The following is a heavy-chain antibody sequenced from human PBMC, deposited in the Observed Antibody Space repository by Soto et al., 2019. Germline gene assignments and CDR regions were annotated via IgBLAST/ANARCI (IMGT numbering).Heavy chain of an antibody. CDR2: ISYDGSNK. Sequence: HVQLVESGGGVVQPGRSLRLSCAASGFTFSSYGMHWVRQAPGKGLEWVAVISYDGSNKYYADSVKGRFTISRDNSKNTLYLQMNSLRAEDTAVYYCAKDRVDIVATRDYYYGMDVWGQGTTVTVSS. CDR1: GFTFSSYG. CDR3: AKDRVDIVATRDYYYGMDV. V-gene: IGHV3-30*18. J-gene: IGHJ6*02. D-gene: IGHD5-12*01.